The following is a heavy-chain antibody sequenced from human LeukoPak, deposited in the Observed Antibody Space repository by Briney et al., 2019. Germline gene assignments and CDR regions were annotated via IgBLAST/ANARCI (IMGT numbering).Heavy chain of an antibody. Sequence: PGGSLRLSCAASGFTFSRCWMTWVRQAPGKGLEYVANINGDGREKYYVDSVKGRFTISRDNVRNSLFLQMSSLRVEDTAVYYCARDNSAEKGQQLANWGQGTRVTVST. V-gene: IGHV3-7*04. D-gene: IGHD6-13*01. CDR1: GFTFSRCW. CDR2: INGDGREK. CDR3: ARDNSAEKGQQLAN. J-gene: IGHJ4*02.